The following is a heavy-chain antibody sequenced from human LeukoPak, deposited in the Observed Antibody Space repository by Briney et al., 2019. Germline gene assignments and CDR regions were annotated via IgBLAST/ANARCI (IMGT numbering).Heavy chain of an antibody. CDR2: IDTDGSTT. CDR3: VRDRDGYNY. D-gene: IGHD5-24*01. CDR1: GFTFSNSL. J-gene: IGHJ4*02. V-gene: IGHV3-74*01. Sequence: PGGSLRLSCTASGFTFSNSLMHWVRQVPGKRLVWGAGIDTDGSTTHYADSVKGRFTISRDNAKNTLYLQMNILRAEDTAVYYCVRDRDGYNYWGQGTLVTVCS.